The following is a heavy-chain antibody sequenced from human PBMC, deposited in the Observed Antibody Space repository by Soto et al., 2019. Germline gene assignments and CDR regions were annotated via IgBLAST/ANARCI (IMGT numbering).Heavy chain of an antibody. CDR3: ARVRDWFDP. Sequence: NLSETLSLTCAVYGGSFSGYYWNWIRQPPGKGLEWIGEIDHSGYTNYNPSLKSRVTISVDTSKNQFSLRLTSVTAADTAVYYCARVRDWFDPWGQATLVTVSS. CDR1: GGSFSGYY. V-gene: IGHV4-34*01. CDR2: IDHSGYT. J-gene: IGHJ5*02.